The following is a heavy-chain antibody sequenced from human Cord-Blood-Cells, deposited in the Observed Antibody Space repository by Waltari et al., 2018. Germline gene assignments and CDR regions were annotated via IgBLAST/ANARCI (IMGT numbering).Heavy chain of an antibody. D-gene: IGHD6-6*01. Sequence: QVQLQQWGAGLLKPSETLSPTCAVYGGSFSGYYWSWIRPPPGKGLEWIGEINHSGSTNYNPSLKSRVTISVDTSKNQFSLKLSSVTAADTAVYYCARSSSSYWYFDLWGRGTLVTVSS. CDR3: ARSSSSYWYFDL. V-gene: IGHV4-34*01. J-gene: IGHJ2*01. CDR1: GGSFSGYY. CDR2: INHSGST.